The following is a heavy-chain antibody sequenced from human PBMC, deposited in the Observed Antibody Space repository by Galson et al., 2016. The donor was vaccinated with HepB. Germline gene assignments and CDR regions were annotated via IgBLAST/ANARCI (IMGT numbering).Heavy chain of an antibody. CDR2: INTDTGNP. CDR3: AGAYHSFYYGMDV. Sequence: SVKVSCKASGYTFTSYGMNWVRQAPGQGLEWMGWINTDTGNPTYAQGFTGRFVFSLDTSVSTAYLQISSLKAEDTAVYYCAGAYHSFYYGMDVWGQGTTVTVSS. J-gene: IGHJ6*02. D-gene: IGHD2-21*01. V-gene: IGHV7-4-1*02. CDR1: GYTFTSYG.